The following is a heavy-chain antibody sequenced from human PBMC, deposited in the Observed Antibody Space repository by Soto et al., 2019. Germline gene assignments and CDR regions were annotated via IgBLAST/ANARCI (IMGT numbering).Heavy chain of an antibody. V-gene: IGHV3-74*03. CDR1: GFTFRNYW. Sequence: EVQLVESGGGLVQPGGSLRLSCAASGFTFRNYWMHWVRQAPGKGLVWVSRIDNDGSTTMYSDSVRGRFTISRDNAQNTLYLQMNSLRAEDTAVYDCARGPAGTSFVSYWGQGTLVTVSS. CDR2: IDNDGSTT. CDR3: ARGPAGTSFVSY. J-gene: IGHJ4*02. D-gene: IGHD2-2*01.